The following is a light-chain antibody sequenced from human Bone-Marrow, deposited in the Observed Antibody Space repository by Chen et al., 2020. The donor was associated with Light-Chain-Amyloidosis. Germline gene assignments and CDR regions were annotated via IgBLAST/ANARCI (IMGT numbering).Light chain of an antibody. CDR2: DVS. CDR3: CSYAGIYWV. J-gene: IGLJ3*02. CDR1: SRDVGGYDP. V-gene: IGLV2-11*01. Sequence: QSALTQPRSVSGSPGQSVTISCTGTSRDVGGYDPVSCYQQYPGKAPKLMSYDVSKRPSGVPDRFSASKAGNTASLTISGLQAEDEADYYCCSYAGIYWVFGGGTKLTVL.